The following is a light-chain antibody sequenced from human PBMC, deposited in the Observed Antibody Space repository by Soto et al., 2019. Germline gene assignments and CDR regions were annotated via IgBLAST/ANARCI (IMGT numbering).Light chain of an antibody. J-gene: IGLJ7*01. CDR2: IDD. V-gene: IGLV1-44*01. CDR1: TSNIAGNT. Sequence: QSVLTQPPSLSGTPGQRVTISCSGSTSNIAGNTVHWYQHLPETAPKLLIYIDDQRLSGVPDRFSGSKSGTSASLAISGLQSEDEADYYCATWDDSLNAAVFGGGTQLTVL. CDR3: ATWDDSLNAAV.